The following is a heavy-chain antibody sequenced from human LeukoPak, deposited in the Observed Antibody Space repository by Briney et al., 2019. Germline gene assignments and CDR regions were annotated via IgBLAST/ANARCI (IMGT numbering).Heavy chain of an antibody. CDR3: AKDKGSGSYMVGYYFDY. V-gene: IGHV3-9*03. CDR1: GFTFSSYA. Sequence: GGSLRLSCAASGFTFSSYAMSWVRQAPGKGLEWVSGISWNSGSIGYADSVKGRFTISRDNAKNSLYLQMNSLRAEDMALYYCAKDKGSGSYMVGYYFDYWGQGTLVTVSS. D-gene: IGHD3-10*01. CDR2: ISWNSGSI. J-gene: IGHJ4*02.